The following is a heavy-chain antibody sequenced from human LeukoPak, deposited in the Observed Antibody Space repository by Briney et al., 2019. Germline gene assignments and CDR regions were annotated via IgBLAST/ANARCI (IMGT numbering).Heavy chain of an antibody. CDR1: GYSISSGYY. J-gene: IGHJ4*02. CDR3: AKSWRSCSSTNCQGDY. CDR2: INDNGGST. Sequence: ASETLSLTCAVSGYSISSGYYWGWIRQPPGKGLEWVSGINDNGGSTFYADSVKGRFTISRDNSKNKLYLQMNSLRAEDTAVYYCAKSWRSCSSTNCQGDYWGQGTLVTVSS. V-gene: IGHV3-23*01. D-gene: IGHD2-2*01.